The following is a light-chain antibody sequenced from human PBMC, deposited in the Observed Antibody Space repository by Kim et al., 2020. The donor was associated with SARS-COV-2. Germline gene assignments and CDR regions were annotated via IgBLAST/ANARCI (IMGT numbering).Light chain of an antibody. CDR2: NDN. V-gene: IGLV1-44*01. CDR1: SSNIGTNT. J-gene: IGLJ3*02. Sequence: QTVTLSCSGSSSNIGTNTVSWYRQLPGTAPNLVIYNDNRRSSGVPDRFSASKSGNSASLAISGLQSDDEADYYCATTDDSLNGVVFGGGTQLTVL. CDR3: ATTDDSLNGVV.